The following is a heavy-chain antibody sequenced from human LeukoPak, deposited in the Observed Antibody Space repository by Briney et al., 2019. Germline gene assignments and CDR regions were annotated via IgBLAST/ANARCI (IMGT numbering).Heavy chain of an antibody. CDR1: GFTFSSYG. D-gene: IGHD6-13*01. V-gene: IGHV3-30*18. CDR3: AKEGVAAAGKGDFDY. Sequence: GGSLRPSCAASGFTFSSYGMHWVRQAPGKGLEWVAVISYDGSNKYYADSVKGRFTISRDNSKNTLYLQMNNLRAEDTAVYYCAKEGVAAAGKGDFDYWGQGTLVTVSS. J-gene: IGHJ4*02. CDR2: ISYDGSNK.